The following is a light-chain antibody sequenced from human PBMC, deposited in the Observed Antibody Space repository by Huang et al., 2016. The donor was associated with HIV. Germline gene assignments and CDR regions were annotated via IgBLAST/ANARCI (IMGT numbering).Light chain of an antibody. V-gene: IGKV3-20*01. CDR2: GAS. CDR3: QLYGMSTPII. CDR1: LTIDSNY. Sequence: PGERASLSCRTSLTIDSNYLAWYQQRPGQAPRLLIYGASSRAAGIPDRFSGSASERDFTLTIRRLEPEDFAMYYCQLYGMSTPIIFGQGTRLEIK. J-gene: IGKJ5*01.